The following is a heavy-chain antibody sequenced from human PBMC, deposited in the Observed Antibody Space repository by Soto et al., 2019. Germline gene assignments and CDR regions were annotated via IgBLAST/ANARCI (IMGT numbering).Heavy chain of an antibody. CDR2: ISYDGSNK. D-gene: IGHD3-22*01. CDR1: GFTFSSYG. Sequence: PGGSLRLSCAASGFTFSSYGMHWVRQAPGKVLEWVAVISYDGSNKYYADSVKGRFTISRDNSKNTLYLQRNSLRAEDTAVYYCANDYYDSSRYYWNYFDFWGQGXPVTVYS. CDR3: ANDYYDSSRYYWNYFDF. V-gene: IGHV3-30*18. J-gene: IGHJ4*01.